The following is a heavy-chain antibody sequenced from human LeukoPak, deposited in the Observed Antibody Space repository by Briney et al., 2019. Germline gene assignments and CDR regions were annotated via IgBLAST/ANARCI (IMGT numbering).Heavy chain of an antibody. Sequence: SETLSLTCTVSGGSISSYYWSWIRQPPGKGLEWIGYIYTSGSTNYNPSLKSRVTISVDTSKNQFSLKLSSVTAADTAVYYCARLVNRIQLDYFDYWGQGTLVNVSS. CDR2: IYTSGST. D-gene: IGHD5-18*01. J-gene: IGHJ4*02. CDR1: GGSISSYY. CDR3: ARLVNRIQLDYFDY. V-gene: IGHV4-4*09.